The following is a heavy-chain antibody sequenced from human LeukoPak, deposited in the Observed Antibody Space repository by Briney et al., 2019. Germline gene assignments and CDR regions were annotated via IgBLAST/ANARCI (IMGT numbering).Heavy chain of an antibody. D-gene: IGHD1-26*01. Sequence: ASVKVSCKASGYTFTGYYMHWVRQAPGQGLGWMGWINPNSGGTNYAQKFQGRVTMTRDTSISTAYMELSRLRSDDTAVYYCARDYGGSYRGVYYFDYWGQGTLVTVSS. CDR1: GYTFTGYY. CDR3: ARDYGGSYRGVYYFDY. V-gene: IGHV1-2*02. J-gene: IGHJ4*02. CDR2: INPNSGGT.